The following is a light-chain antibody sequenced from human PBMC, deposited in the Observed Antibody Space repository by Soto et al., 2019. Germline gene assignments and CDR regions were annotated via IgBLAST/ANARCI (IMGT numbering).Light chain of an antibody. V-gene: IGKV3-15*01. CDR3: QQYYSWPL. J-gene: IGKJ3*01. CDR1: QSVGNK. CDR2: DTS. Sequence: EIVMTQSPATLSVSPGEGATLSCRASQSVGNKLAWYQQKPGQPPSLLIYDTSTRAAAVPARFSGSGSGTAFTLTITGLQSEEFAVYYCQQYYSWPLFGPGTKVEI.